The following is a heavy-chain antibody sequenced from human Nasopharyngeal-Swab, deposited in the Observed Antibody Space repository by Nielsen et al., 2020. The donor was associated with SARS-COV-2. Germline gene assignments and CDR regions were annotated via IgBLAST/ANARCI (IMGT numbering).Heavy chain of an antibody. CDR1: GFTFSNFA. V-gene: IGHV3-23*01. J-gene: IGHJ4*02. CDR2: ISGGSDST. D-gene: IGHD5-18*01. CDR3: ARAETGYSYGYPFDY. Sequence: GGSLRLSCAASGFTFSNFAMSWVRQAPGKGLEWVSVISGGSDSTYYTDSVRGRFTISRDNSKNTLYLQMNSLRAEDTAVYYCARAETGYSYGYPFDYWGQGTLVTVSS.